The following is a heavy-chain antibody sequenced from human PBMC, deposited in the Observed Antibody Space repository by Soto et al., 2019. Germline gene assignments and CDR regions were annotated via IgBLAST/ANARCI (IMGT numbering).Heavy chain of an antibody. CDR2: IYYSGST. CDR3: ARLGGYYQAFDQ. Sequence: PSETLSLTCTVSGGSMNTYYWGWFRQPPGKGLEWVGYIYYSGSTTYSPSLKSRVTISVDTSKNQFSLKLNSVTAAHTAVYYCARLGGYYQAFDQWGQGSLVTVSS. CDR1: GGSMNTYY. D-gene: IGHD3-22*01. V-gene: IGHV4-59*08. J-gene: IGHJ4*02.